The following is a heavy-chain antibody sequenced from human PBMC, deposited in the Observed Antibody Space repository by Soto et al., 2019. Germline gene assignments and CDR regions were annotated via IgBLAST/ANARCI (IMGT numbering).Heavy chain of an antibody. CDR3: TTDSGWYRSRIDY. Sequence: GGSLRLSCAASGFTFSNAWMSWVRQARGKGLEWVGRIKSKTDGGTTDYAAPVKGRFTISRDDSKNTLYLQMNSLKTEDTAVYYCTTDSGWYRSRIDYWGQGTLVTVSS. CDR1: GFTFSNAW. J-gene: IGHJ4*02. V-gene: IGHV3-15*01. CDR2: IKSKTDGGTT. D-gene: IGHD6-19*01.